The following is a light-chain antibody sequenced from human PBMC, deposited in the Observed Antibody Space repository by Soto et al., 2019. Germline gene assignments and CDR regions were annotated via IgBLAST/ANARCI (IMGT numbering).Light chain of an antibody. CDR1: SSDIGFYNY. CDR2: EVS. Sequence: QSALTQPASVSGSPGQSITISCTGTSSDIGFYNYVSWYQQHPGKAPKLMIYEVSNRPSGVSARFSASKSGNTASLTISGLQAEDEADYHCTSYSSSTTPFVFGTGTKLTVL. J-gene: IGLJ1*01. V-gene: IGLV2-14*01. CDR3: TSYSSSTTPFV.